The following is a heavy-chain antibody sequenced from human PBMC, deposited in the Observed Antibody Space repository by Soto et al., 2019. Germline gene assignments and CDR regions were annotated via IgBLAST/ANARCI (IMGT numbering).Heavy chain of an antibody. CDR3: ARVSTVVTPAYYFDY. Sequence: PSETLSLTCTVSGGSISSGGYYWSWIRQHPGKGLEWIGYIYYSGSTYYNPSLKSRVTISVDTSKNQFSLKLSSVTAADTAVYYCARVSTVVTPAYYFDYWGQGTLVTVSS. CDR2: IYYSGST. J-gene: IGHJ4*02. D-gene: IGHD4-17*01. V-gene: IGHV4-31*03. CDR1: GGSISSGGYY.